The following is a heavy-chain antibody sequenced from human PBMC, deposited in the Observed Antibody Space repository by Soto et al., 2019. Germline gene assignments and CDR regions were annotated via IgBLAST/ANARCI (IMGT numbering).Heavy chain of an antibody. CDR3: ARDPHYCSGGSCYVNYGMDV. Sequence: GASVKVSCKASGYTFTGYYMHWVRQAPGQGLEWMGWINPNSGGTNYARKFQGWVTMTRDTSISTAYMELSRLRSDDTAVYYCARDPHYCSGGSCYVNYGMDVWGQGTTVTVSS. CDR1: GYTFTGYY. D-gene: IGHD2-15*01. V-gene: IGHV1-2*04. J-gene: IGHJ6*02. CDR2: INPNSGGT.